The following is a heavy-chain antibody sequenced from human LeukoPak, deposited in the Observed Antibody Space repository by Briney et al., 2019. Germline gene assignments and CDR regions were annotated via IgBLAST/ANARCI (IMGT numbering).Heavy chain of an antibody. CDR3: ARQPIDYGGNSERRELDY. D-gene: IGHD4-17*01. CDR1: GYTFTSYD. V-gene: IGHV1-8*01. CDR2: MNPNSGNT. Sequence: ASVKVSCKASGYTFTSYDINWVRQATGQGLEWMGWMNPNSGNTGYAQKFQGRVTMTRNTSISTAYMELSSLRSEDTAVYYCARQPIDYGGNSERRELDYWGQGTLVTVSS. J-gene: IGHJ4*02.